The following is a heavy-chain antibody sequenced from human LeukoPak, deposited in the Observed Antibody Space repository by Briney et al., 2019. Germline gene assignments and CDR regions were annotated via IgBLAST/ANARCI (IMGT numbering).Heavy chain of an antibody. V-gene: IGHV3-23*01. CDR2: INNNGDNT. CDR3: AKAYTRSWYAAFDI. D-gene: IGHD6-13*01. Sequence: GGSLRLSCAASGFTFSSYAMNWVRQAPGKGLEWVSSINNNGDNTYYADSVKGRFTISRDNSKNTLYLQMNSLRGDDTAIYYCAKAYTRSWYAAFDIWGQGTMVTISS. J-gene: IGHJ3*02. CDR1: GFTFSSYA.